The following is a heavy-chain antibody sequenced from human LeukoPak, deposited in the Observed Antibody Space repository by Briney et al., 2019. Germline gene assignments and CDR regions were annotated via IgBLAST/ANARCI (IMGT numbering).Heavy chain of an antibody. CDR1: GFSFSSYG. Sequence: PGGSLRLSCAASGFSFSSYGMYWVRQAPGKGLEWVAFIRYDGSNKYYADSVKGRFTISRDNSKNTLYLQMNSLRAEDTAVYYCAKARRGIAAAGSLGYWGQGTLVTVSS. J-gene: IGHJ4*02. CDR3: AKARRGIAAAGSLGY. D-gene: IGHD6-13*01. CDR2: IRYDGSNK. V-gene: IGHV3-30*02.